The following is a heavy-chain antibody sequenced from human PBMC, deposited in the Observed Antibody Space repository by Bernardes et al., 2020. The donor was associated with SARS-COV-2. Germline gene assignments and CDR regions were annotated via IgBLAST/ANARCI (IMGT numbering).Heavy chain of an antibody. CDR2: IYWNDDK. V-gene: IGHV2-5*01. CDR1: GFSLRTRGVC. J-gene: IGHJ3*02. Sequence: SGPTLVKPTQTLTLTCTFSGFSLRTRGVCVGWIRQPPGKALEWLALIYWNDDKRYSPSLKSRLTITKDTSKNQVVLTMTNMDPVDTATYYCAHSYSWFGELVPDAFDIWGQGTTVTV. CDR3: AHSYSWFGELVPDAFDI. D-gene: IGHD3-10*01.